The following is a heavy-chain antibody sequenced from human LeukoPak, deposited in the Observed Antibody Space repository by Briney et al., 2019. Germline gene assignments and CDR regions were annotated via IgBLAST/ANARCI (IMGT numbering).Heavy chain of an antibody. CDR1: GFTFSSYW. CDR3: ARDYYDSSGYYYLDY. V-gene: IGHV3-7*01. D-gene: IGHD3-22*01. Sequence: GGSLRLSCAASGFTFSSYWMSWVRQAPGKGLEWVANIKQDGSEKYYVDSVKGRFTISRDNAKNSLYLQMNSLRAEDTAVYYCARDYYDSSGYYYLDYWSQGTLVTVSS. J-gene: IGHJ4*02. CDR2: IKQDGSEK.